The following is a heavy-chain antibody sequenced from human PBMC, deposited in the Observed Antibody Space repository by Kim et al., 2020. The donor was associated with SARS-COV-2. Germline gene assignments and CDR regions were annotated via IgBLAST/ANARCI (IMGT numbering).Heavy chain of an antibody. CDR3: ATGPPYCSSTSCYPGWFDP. CDR2: FDPEDGET. V-gene: IGHV1-24*01. Sequence: ASVKVSCKFSGYTLTELSMHWVRQAPGKGLEWMGGFDPEDGETIYAQKFQGRVTMTEDTSTDTAYMELSSLRSEDTAVYYCATGPPYCSSTSCYPGWFDPWGQGTLVTVSS. CDR1: GYTLTELS. J-gene: IGHJ5*02. D-gene: IGHD2-2*01.